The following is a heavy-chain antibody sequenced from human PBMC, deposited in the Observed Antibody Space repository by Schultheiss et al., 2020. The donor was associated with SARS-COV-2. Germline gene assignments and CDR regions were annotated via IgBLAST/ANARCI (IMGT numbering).Heavy chain of an antibody. CDR2: IYHSGST. V-gene: IGHV4-34*01. CDR1: GGSFSGYY. D-gene: IGHD6-6*01. J-gene: IGHJ6*02. Sequence: SETLSLTCAVYGGSFSGYYWSWIRQPPGKGLEWIGSIYHSGSTYYNPSLKSRVTISVDTSKNQFSLKLSSVTAADTAVYYCARGRDRIAARLVVNYYYYGMDVWGQGTTVTVSS. CDR3: ARGRDRIAARLVVNYYYYGMDV.